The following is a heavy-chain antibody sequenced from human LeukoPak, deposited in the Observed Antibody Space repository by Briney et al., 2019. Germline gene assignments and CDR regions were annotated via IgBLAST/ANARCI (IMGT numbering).Heavy chain of an antibody. D-gene: IGHD1-7*01. CDR1: GGTFSSYA. CDR2: IVPIFGTA. J-gene: IGHJ2*01. Sequence: GASVKVSCKASGGTFSSYAISWVRQAPGQGLEWMGGIVPIFGTANYAQEFQGRVTITADESTSTAYMELSSLRSEDTAVYYCARGPHYNWNYVWYFDLWGRGTLVTVSS. CDR3: ARGPHYNWNYVWYFDL. V-gene: IGHV1-69*13.